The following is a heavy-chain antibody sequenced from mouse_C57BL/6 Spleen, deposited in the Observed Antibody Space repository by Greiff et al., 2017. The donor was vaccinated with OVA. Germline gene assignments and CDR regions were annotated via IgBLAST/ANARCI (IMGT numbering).Heavy chain of an antibody. Sequence: VQLQQSGAELVKPGASVKLSCTASGFNIKDYYMHWVKQRTEQGLEWIGRIDPEDGETKYAPQFQGKATITADTSSNTAYLQLSSLTSEDTSVYYCARSRGNYDAMDYWGQGTSVTVSS. CDR2: IDPEDGET. J-gene: IGHJ4*01. D-gene: IGHD2-1*01. CDR3: ARSRGNYDAMDY. CDR1: GFNIKDYY. V-gene: IGHV14-2*01.